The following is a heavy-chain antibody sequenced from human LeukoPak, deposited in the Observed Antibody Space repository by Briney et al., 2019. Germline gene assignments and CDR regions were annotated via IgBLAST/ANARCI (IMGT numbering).Heavy chain of an antibody. CDR3: ARDVRGIVGMDYFDY. Sequence: GASVKVSCKASGYIFISYGISWVRRAPGQGLEWMGWISAYNGNTKYAQKLQGRVTMTTDTSTSTAYMELRSLRSDDTAVYYCARDVRGIVGMDYFDYWGQGTLVTVSS. D-gene: IGHD3-22*01. V-gene: IGHV1-18*01. J-gene: IGHJ4*02. CDR1: GYIFISYG. CDR2: ISAYNGNT.